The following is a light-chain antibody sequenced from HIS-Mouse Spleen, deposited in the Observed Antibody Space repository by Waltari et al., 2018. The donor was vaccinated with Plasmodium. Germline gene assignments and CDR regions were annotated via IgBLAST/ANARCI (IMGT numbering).Light chain of an antibody. CDR3: QQYNNWSVT. J-gene: IGKJ3*01. CDR1: QSVSSN. V-gene: IGKV3-15*01. CDR2: GAS. Sequence: EIVMTQSPATLSVSPGERATLSCRASQSVSSNLAWYQQKPGHAHRLLIYGASTRATGIPARVSGSGSGTEFTLTISSLQSEDFAVYYCQQYNNWSVTFGPGTKVDIK.